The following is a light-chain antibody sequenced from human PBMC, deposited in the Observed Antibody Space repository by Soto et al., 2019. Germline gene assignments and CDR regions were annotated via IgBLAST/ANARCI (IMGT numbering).Light chain of an antibody. CDR3: QQSFVSPWT. Sequence: DIQMTQSPSSLSASVGDRVTISCRSSQSVHKYLNWYQQRPGKAPKLLVYEARNLETGVSSRFSGSGSGTEFPLTINSLQPEDFATYYCQQSFVSPWTFGQGTKIEI. V-gene: IGKV1-39*01. CDR1: QSVHKY. CDR2: EAR. J-gene: IGKJ1*01.